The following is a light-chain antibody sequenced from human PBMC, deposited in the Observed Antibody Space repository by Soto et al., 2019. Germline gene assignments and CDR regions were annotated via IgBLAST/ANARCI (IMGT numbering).Light chain of an antibody. J-gene: IGKJ4*01. V-gene: IGKV1-5*01. CDR1: QSINNW. CDR3: QQYDNYPLT. CDR2: DAS. Sequence: DIQMTQSPSTLSASVGDRLTITCRASQSINNWLAWYQQKPGKAPKFLIYDASNLESGVPSRFSGSASGTEFTLTISSLQPDDFATYYCQQYDNYPLTFGGGTKVDI.